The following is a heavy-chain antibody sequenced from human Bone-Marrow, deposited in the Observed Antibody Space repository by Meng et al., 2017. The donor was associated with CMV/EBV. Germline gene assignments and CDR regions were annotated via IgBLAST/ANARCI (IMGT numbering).Heavy chain of an antibody. D-gene: IGHD3-16*02. CDR3: TTRIMITFGGVIGRNYFDY. V-gene: IGHV3-15*01. J-gene: IGHJ4*02. CDR2: IKSKTDGGTT. CDR1: GFMFRSYW. Sequence: GESLKISCAASGFMFRSYWMHWVRQAPGKGLEWVGRIKSKTDGGTTDYAAPVKGRFTISRDDSKNTLYLQMNSLKTEDTAVYYCTTRIMITFGGVIGRNYFDYWGQGTLVTGS.